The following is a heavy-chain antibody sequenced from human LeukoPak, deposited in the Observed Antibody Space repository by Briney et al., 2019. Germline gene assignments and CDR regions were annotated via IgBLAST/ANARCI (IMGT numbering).Heavy chain of an antibody. J-gene: IGHJ4*02. CDR2: INHSGST. D-gene: IGHD3-22*01. V-gene: IGHV4-34*01. CDR1: GGSFSGYY. Sequence: SETLSLTCAVYGGSFSGYYWSWIRQPPGKGLEWIGEINHSGSTNYNPSPKSRVTISVDTSKNQFSLKLSSVTAADTAVYYCARAPRPYYYDSSGYWFDYWGQGTLVTVSS. CDR3: ARAPRPYYYDSSGYWFDY.